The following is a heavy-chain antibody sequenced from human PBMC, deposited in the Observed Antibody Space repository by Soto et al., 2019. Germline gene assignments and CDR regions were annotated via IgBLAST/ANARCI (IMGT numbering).Heavy chain of an antibody. CDR2: INSDGSSK. V-gene: IGHV3-74*01. CDR3: ARAQGSYDSSGYDYDYGMDV. D-gene: IGHD3-22*01. J-gene: IGHJ6*02. CDR1: GFTFSSYW. Sequence: GGSLRLSCAASGFTFSSYWMHWVRQAPGKGLVWVSRINSDGSSKSYADSMKGRVTISRDNAKKTLYLQMNRLRAEDTAVYYCARAQGSYDSSGYDYDYGMDVWGQGTTVTVSS.